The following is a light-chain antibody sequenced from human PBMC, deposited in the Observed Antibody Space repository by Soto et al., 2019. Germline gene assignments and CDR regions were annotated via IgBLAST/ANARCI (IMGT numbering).Light chain of an antibody. CDR3: SSYTSSTFYV. CDR1: SSDVGGYNY. Sequence: QSVLTQPASVSGSPGQSITISCTGTSSDVGGYNYVSWYQQHPGKAPKPMIYEVSNRPSGVSNRSSGSKSGNTASLTISGLQAEDEAHYYCSSYTSSTFYVFGTGTKVTVL. J-gene: IGLJ1*01. CDR2: EVS. V-gene: IGLV2-14*01.